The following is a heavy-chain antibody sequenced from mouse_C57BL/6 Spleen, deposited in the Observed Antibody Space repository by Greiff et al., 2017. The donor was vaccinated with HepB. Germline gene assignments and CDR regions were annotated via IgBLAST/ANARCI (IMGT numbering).Heavy chain of an antibody. CDR1: GYTFTSYW. Sequence: QVQLQQPGAELVKPGASVKLSCKASGYTFTSYWMQWVKQRPGQGLEWIGEIDPSDSYTNYNQKFKGKATLTVDTSSSTAYMQLSSLTSGDSAVYYCAREGYGSRTAWFAYWGQGTLVTVSA. D-gene: IGHD1-1*01. CDR3: AREGYGSRTAWFAY. J-gene: IGHJ3*01. V-gene: IGHV1-50*01. CDR2: IDPSDSYT.